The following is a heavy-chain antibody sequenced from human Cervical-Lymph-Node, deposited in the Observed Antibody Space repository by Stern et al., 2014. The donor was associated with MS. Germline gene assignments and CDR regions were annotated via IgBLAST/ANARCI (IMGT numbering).Heavy chain of an antibody. CDR2: IIPILGIA. J-gene: IGHJ4*02. D-gene: IGHD3-16*02. CDR1: GGTFSRYG. Sequence: QVQLVQSGAEVKKPGSSVKVSCKASGGTFSRYGISWVRQAPGQGLEWMGRIIPILGIANYAQKFQGRVTITADESTSTAYMELSSLRSEDTAVYYCAREISGLYLMSQKHYFDYWGQGTLVTVSS. CDR3: AREISGLYLMSQKHYFDY. V-gene: IGHV1-69*04.